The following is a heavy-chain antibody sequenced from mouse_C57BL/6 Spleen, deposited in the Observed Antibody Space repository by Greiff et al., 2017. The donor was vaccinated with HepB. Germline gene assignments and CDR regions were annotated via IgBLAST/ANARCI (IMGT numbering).Heavy chain of an antibody. J-gene: IGHJ2*01. Sequence: QVQLQQSGAELVRPGASVKLSCKASGYTFTDYYINWVKQRPGQGLEWIARIYPGSGNTYYNEKFKGKATLTAEKSSSTAYMQLSSLTSEDSAVYFCARGDSSVYFDYWGQGTTLTVSS. CDR3: ARGDSSVYFDY. V-gene: IGHV1-76*01. D-gene: IGHD3-2*01. CDR2: IYPGSGNT. CDR1: GYTFTDYY.